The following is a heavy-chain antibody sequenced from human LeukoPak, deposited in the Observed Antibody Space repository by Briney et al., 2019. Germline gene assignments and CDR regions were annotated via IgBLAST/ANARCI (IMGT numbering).Heavy chain of an antibody. CDR2: IIPIFGIA. V-gene: IGHV1-69*04. CDR1: GGTFSSYA. D-gene: IGHD2-2*01. J-gene: IGHJ4*02. CDR3: ARVRSIVVVPAASEVGFDY. Sequence: AASVKVSCKASGGTFSSYAISWVRQAPGQGLEWMGRIIPIFGIANYAQKFQGRVTITADKSTSTAYMELSSLRSEDTAVYYRARVRSIVVVPAASEVGFDYWGQGTLVTVSS.